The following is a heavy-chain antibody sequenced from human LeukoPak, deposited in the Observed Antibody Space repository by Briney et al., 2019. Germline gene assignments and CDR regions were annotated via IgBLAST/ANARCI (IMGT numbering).Heavy chain of an antibody. V-gene: IGHV3-33*01. CDR1: GFTFSSYG. CDR3: ARKGYYASSGYLGYFQL. CDR2: IWYDGSNK. Sequence: PGGSLRLSCAASGFTFSSYGMHWVRQAPGKGLEWVAVIWYDGSNKYYADSVKGRFTISRDNSKNTLYLQMNSLRAEDTAVYYCARKGYYASSGYLGYFQLWGQGTLVTVSS. J-gene: IGHJ1*01. D-gene: IGHD3-22*01.